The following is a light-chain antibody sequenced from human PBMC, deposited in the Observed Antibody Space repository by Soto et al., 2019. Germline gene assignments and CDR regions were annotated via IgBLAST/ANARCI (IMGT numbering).Light chain of an antibody. J-gene: IGKJ2*01. Sequence: IHMTQSPSSLSASVGDRVTITCRASQRITTSLNWYQQKPGEAPKLLISTSGTLQRGVPSRFTGSGSVTDFTLTITGLQRADFATYFCQQTYNTPYTFGQGTKLEIK. CDR3: QQTYNTPYT. V-gene: IGKV1-39*01. CDR1: QRITTS. CDR2: TSG.